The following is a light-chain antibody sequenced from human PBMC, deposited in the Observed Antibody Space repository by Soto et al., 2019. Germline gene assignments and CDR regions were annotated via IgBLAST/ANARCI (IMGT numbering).Light chain of an antibody. CDR1: QSVSSN. V-gene: IGKV3-11*01. J-gene: IGKJ5*01. Sequence: ETVMTQSPATLSVSPGERATLSCRASQSVSSNLAWYQQKPGQAPRLLIYDASNRATGVPARFSGSGSETDFTLSISSLEPEDFAVYYCQERSNWPPITFGQGTRLEIK. CDR3: QERSNWPPIT. CDR2: DAS.